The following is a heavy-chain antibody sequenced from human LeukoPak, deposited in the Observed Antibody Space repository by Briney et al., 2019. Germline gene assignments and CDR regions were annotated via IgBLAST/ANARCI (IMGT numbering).Heavy chain of an antibody. D-gene: IGHD6-25*01. CDR2: ISAYNGNT. CDR1: GXXFTXYG. J-gene: IGHJ4*02. CDR3: ARDSIAAQRRDY. Sequence: SXXASGXXFTXYGXXWVRQXPXXXXXXXGWISAYNGNTNYAQKLQGRVTMTTDTSTSTAYKELRSLRSDDTAVYYCARDSIAAQRRDYWGQGTLVTVSS. V-gene: IGHV1-18*01.